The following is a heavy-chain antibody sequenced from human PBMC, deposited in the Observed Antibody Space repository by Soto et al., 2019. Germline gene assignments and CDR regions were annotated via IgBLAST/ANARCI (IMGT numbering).Heavy chain of an antibody. Sequence: SETLSLTCTVSGDSISTYYWSWIRQPPGKGLEWIGHISYSGSTNYNPSLKGRATISIDTSKNQFSLKLNSVTAADTAVYYCARTTAGPDSPYFDYWGQGTLVTVSS. D-gene: IGHD6-13*01. V-gene: IGHV4-59*08. J-gene: IGHJ4*02. CDR2: ISYSGST. CDR1: GDSISTYY. CDR3: ARTTAGPDSPYFDY.